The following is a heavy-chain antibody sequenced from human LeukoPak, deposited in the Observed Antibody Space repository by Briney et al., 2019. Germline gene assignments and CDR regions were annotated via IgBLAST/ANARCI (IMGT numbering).Heavy chain of an antibody. CDR2: IYYSGSP. CDR1: GDPISSYH. D-gene: IGHD5-24*01. CDR3: ARDTRSRDGYNYSDY. Sequence: PSETLSLTCTVSGDPISSYHWRWIRRPPGKVLEGIGHIYYSGSPNYNPSLKRRATISVDTSKNQFSLKQSSVTAADTAVYFFARDTRSRDGYNYSDYWGQGTLATDSS. V-gene: IGHV4-59*13. J-gene: IGHJ4*02.